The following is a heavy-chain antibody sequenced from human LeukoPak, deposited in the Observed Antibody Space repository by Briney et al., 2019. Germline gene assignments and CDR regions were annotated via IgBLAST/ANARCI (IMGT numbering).Heavy chain of an antibody. Sequence: GGSLRLSCAASGFTFSSYWMSWVRQAPGKGLEWVANIKQDGSEKYYVDSVKGRFTISRDNAENSLYLQMNSLRVEDTAVYYCVRDMATPWGYFDYWGQGTLVTVSS. CDR1: GFTFSSYW. D-gene: IGHD5-24*01. V-gene: IGHV3-7*01. CDR3: VRDMATPWGYFDY. J-gene: IGHJ4*02. CDR2: IKQDGSEK.